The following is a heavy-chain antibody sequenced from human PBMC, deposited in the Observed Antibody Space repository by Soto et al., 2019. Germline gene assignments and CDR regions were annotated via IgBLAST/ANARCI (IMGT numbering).Heavy chain of an antibody. CDR3: ARDSHDILTGPPWVWYFDL. D-gene: IGHD3-9*01. V-gene: IGHV4-34*01. Sequence: QVQLQQWGAGPLRPLETLSLTCGVSGGSFSGYYWAWIRQSQGTGLEWIGEINDRGSINYNPCLKSGGSKSLDTSKNHYSLKLRSVTAADTAVYYCARDSHDILTGPPWVWYFDLWGRGTLVTVSS. CDR1: GGSFSGYY. CDR2: INDRGSI. J-gene: IGHJ2*01.